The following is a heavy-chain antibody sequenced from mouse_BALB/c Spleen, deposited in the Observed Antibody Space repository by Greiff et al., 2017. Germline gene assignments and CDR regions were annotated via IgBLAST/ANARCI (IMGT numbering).Heavy chain of an antibody. CDR3: ARRDGNSAWFAY. CDR2: ISSGGSYT. CDR1: GFTFSSYG. J-gene: IGHJ3*01. D-gene: IGHD2-1*01. Sequence: EVQVVESGGDLVKPGGSLKLSCAASGFTFSSYGMSWVRQTPDKRLEWVATISSGGSYTYYPDSVKGRFTISRDNAKNTLYLQMSSLKSEDTAMYYCARRDGNSAWFAYWGQGTLVTVSA. V-gene: IGHV5-6*01.